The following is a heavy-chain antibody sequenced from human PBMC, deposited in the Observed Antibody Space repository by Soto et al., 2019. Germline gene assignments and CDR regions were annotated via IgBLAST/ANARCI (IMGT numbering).Heavy chain of an antibody. Sequence: GGSLRLSCAASGFTFSSYAMSWVRQAPGKGLEWVSAISGSGGSTYYADSVKGRFAISRDNSKNTLYLQMTSLRADDTAVYYCAKDRRAGGNYGFYSDFWGQGALVTVSS. CDR2: ISGSGGST. CDR3: AKDRRAGGNYGFYSDF. D-gene: IGHD1-7*01. V-gene: IGHV3-23*01. CDR1: GFTFSSYA. J-gene: IGHJ4*02.